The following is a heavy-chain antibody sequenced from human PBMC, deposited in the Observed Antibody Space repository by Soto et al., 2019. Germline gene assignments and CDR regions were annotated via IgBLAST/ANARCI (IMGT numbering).Heavy chain of an antibody. CDR1: GFTFSSYS. J-gene: IGHJ4*02. Sequence: EVQLVESGGGLVKPGGSLRLSCAASGFTFSSYSMNWVRQAPGKGLEWVSSISSSSSYIYYADSVKGRFTISRDNAKNSLYLQMNSLRAEDTAVYYCAKARYSYGYDLDSWGQGTLVTVSS. CDR3: AKARYSYGYDLDS. D-gene: IGHD5-18*01. CDR2: ISSSSSYI. V-gene: IGHV3-21*04.